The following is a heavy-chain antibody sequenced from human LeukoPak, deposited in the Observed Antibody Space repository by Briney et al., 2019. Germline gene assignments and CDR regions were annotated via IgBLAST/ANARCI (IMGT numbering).Heavy chain of an antibody. Sequence: SETLSLTCAVYGGSFSGYYWSWIRQPPGKGLEWIGEINHSESTNYNPSLKSRVTISVDTSKNQFSLKLSSVTAADTAVYYCARLQNSPYPYSGYDYSFDYWGQGTLVTVSS. V-gene: IGHV4-34*01. CDR3: ARLQNSPYPYSGYDYSFDY. CDR2: INHSEST. D-gene: IGHD5-12*01. CDR1: GGSFSGYY. J-gene: IGHJ4*02.